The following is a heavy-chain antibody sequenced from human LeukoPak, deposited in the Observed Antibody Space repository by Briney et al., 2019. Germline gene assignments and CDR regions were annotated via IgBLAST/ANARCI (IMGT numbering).Heavy chain of an antibody. J-gene: IGHJ4*02. Sequence: QPGGSLRLSCAASGFTFSSYAMHWVRQAPGKGLEWVAVISYDGSNKYYADSVKGRFTISRDNSKNTLYLQMNSLRAEDTAVYYCADTPSYGYLGGDWGQGTLVTVSS. V-gene: IGHV3-30*04. CDR1: GFTFSSYA. CDR3: ADTPSYGYLGGD. D-gene: IGHD5-18*01. CDR2: ISYDGSNK.